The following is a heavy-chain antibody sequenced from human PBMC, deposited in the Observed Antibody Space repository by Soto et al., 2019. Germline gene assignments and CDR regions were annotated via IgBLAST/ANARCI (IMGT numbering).Heavy chain of an antibody. Sequence: QVQLQESGPGLVKPSETLSLTCTVSGGSIINYYWTWIRQPAGKGLEWVGRIYSSGSTSYNPSLKIRLTMSVDTSKNQFSLKLTSVTAADTALYYCARQTTYSSSWFDYWGHGTLVTVSS. V-gene: IGHV4-4*07. J-gene: IGHJ5*01. CDR1: GGSIINYY. CDR2: IYSSGST. CDR3: ARQTTYSSSWFDY. D-gene: IGHD6-13*01.